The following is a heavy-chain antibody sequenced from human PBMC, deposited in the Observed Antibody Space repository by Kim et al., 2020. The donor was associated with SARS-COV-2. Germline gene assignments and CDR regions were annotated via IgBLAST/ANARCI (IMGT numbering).Heavy chain of an antibody. V-gene: IGHV4-59*08. CDR3: AKLGYCRSASCRGFDP. D-gene: IGHD2-2*03. J-gene: IGHJ5*02. Sequence: SEILSLTCTVSGGSISSHYWNWIRQPPGKGLEWIGYIYYSGSTNYNPSLKSRVTISVDTSKNQFSLKLTSVTAADTAVYYCAKLGYCRSASCRGFDPWGQGTLVTVSS. CDR2: IYYSGST. CDR1: GGSISSHY.